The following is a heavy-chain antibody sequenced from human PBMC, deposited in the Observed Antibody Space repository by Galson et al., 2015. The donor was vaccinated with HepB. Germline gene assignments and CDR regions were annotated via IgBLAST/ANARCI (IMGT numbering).Heavy chain of an antibody. V-gene: IGHV1-69*02. D-gene: IGHD2-2*01. CDR3: ARNPDCSSTSCYLYGMDV. CDR2: IIPILGIA. Sequence: SVKVSCKASGGTFSSYTISWVRQAPGQGLEWMGRIIPILGIANYAQKFQGRVTITADKSTSTAYMELSSLRSEDTAVYYCARNPDCSSTSCYLYGMDVWGQGTTVTVSS. J-gene: IGHJ6*02. CDR1: GGTFSSYT.